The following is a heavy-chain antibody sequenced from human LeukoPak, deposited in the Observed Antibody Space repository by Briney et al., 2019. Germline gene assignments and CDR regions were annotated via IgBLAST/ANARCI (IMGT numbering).Heavy chain of an antibody. D-gene: IGHD2-8*01. CDR1: GGTFSSYT. V-gene: IGHV1-69*02. CDR2: IIPILGIA. J-gene: IGHJ3*02. CDR3: ARGVSTYPTDAFDI. Sequence: SVKVSCKASGGTFSSYTISWVRQAPAPGLEWMGRIIPILGIANYAQKFQGRVTITADKSTTTAYMELSRLRSEDTVVYYCARGVSTYPTDAFDIWGQGTMVTVSS.